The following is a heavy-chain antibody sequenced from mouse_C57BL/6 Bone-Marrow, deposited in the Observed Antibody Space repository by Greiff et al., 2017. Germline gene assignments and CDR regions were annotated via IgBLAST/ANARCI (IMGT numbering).Heavy chain of an antibody. CDR3: ARSWDRYFDV. V-gene: IGHV1-81*01. CDR2: IYPRSGNT. Sequence: QVHVKQSGAELARPGASVKLSCKASGYTFTSYGISWVKQRTGQGLEWIGEIYPRSGNTYYNEKFKGKATLTADKSSSTAYMELRSLTSEDSAVYFCARSWDRYFDVWGTGTTVTVSS. CDR1: GYTFTSYG. D-gene: IGHD4-1*01. J-gene: IGHJ1*03.